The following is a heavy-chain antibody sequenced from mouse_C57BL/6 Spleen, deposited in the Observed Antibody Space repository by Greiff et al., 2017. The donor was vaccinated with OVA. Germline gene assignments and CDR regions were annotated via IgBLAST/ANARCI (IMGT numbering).Heavy chain of an antibody. J-gene: IGHJ4*01. D-gene: IGHD2-4*01. V-gene: IGHV1-72*01. CDR2: IDPNSGGT. CDR1: GYTFTSYW. CDR3: ARGVLKKYDYEETDYAMDD. Sequence: QVQLQQPGAELVKPGASVKLSCKASGYTFTSYWMHWVKQRPGRGLEWIGRIDPNSGGTKYNEKFKSKATLTVDKPSSTAYMQLSSLTSEDSAVYYCARGVLKKYDYEETDYAMDDWGQGTSVTVSS.